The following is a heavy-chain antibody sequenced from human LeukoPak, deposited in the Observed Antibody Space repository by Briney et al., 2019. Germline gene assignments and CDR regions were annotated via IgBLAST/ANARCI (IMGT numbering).Heavy chain of an antibody. D-gene: IGHD6-19*01. CDR2: MNPNSGNT. Sequence: GASVKVSCKASGYTFTSYDINWVRQATGQGLEWMGWMNPNSGNTGYAQKFQGRVTMTRNTSISTAYMELSSLRSEDTAVYYCARGIWDSSGWYDAATYWGQGTLVTVSS. CDR1: GYTFTSYD. J-gene: IGHJ4*02. V-gene: IGHV1-8*01. CDR3: ARGIWDSSGWYDAATY.